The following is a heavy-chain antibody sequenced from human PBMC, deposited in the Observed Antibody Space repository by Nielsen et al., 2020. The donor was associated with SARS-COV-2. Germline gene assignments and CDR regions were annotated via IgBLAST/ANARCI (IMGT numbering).Heavy chain of an antibody. D-gene: IGHD3-22*01. Sequence: GESLKISCAASGFTFSSYDMHWVRQATGKGLEWVSAIGTAGDTYYPGSVKGRFTISRDNAKNSLYLQMNSLRAEDTAVYYCASTEYDSSGYYTPIDYWGQGTLVTVSS. J-gene: IGHJ4*02. CDR1: GFTFSSYD. CDR2: IGTAGDT. CDR3: ASTEYDSSGYYTPIDY. V-gene: IGHV3-13*04.